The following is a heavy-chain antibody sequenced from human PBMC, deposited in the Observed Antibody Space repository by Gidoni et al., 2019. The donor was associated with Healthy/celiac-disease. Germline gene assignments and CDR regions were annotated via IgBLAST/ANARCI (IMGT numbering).Heavy chain of an antibody. CDR1: GGSISSGGYY. CDR3: ARAPAFLEWSPSFFDY. D-gene: IGHD3-3*01. Sequence: QVQLQESGTGLVKPSQTLSLTCTVSGGSISSGGYYWSWIRQHPGKGLEWIGYLYYSGSTYYNPSLKSRVTISVDTSKNQFSLKLSSVTAADTAVYYCARAPAFLEWSPSFFDYWGQGTLVTVSS. V-gene: IGHV4-31*03. CDR2: LYYSGST. J-gene: IGHJ4*02.